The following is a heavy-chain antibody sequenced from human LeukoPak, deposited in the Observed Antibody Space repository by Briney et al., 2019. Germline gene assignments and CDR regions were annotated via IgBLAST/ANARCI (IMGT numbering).Heavy chain of an antibody. CDR1: GYSISSGYY. J-gene: IGHJ4*02. V-gene: IGHV4-38-2*01. Sequence: SETLSLTCAVSGYSISSGYYWGWIRQPPGKGLEWIGSIYHSGSSYYNPSLKSRGSFSVDTSKNHFSPKLTAVTAVDTAVYYCARAGSCSRDYFDYWGQGTLVTVSS. CDR3: ARAGSCSRDYFDY. CDR2: IYHSGSS. D-gene: IGHD2-15*01.